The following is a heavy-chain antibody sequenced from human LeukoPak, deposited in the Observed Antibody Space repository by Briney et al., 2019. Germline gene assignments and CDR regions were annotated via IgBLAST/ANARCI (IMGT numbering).Heavy chain of an antibody. CDR2: IYYSGST. Sequence: SETPSLTCTVSGGSISSYYWSWIRQPPGKGLEWIGYIYYSGSTNYNPSLKSRITISLDTSKNQFSLQLSSVTAADAAVYYCARGGSMVAFRYYFDYWGQGTLVTVSS. CDR3: ARGGSMVAFRYYFDY. V-gene: IGHV4-59*01. D-gene: IGHD4/OR15-4a*01. CDR1: GGSISSYY. J-gene: IGHJ4*02.